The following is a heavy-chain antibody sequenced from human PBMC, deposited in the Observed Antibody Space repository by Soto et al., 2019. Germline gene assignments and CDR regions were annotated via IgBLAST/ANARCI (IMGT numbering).Heavy chain of an antibody. CDR2: INPSGGST. Sequence: GASVKVSFKASGGTFSRYAISWLRQAPGQGLEWMGIINPSGGSTSYAQKFQGRVTMTRDTSTSTVYMELSSLRSEDTAVYYCARERGIVGAPPLSDFQHWGQGTLVTVSS. V-gene: IGHV1-46*01. CDR3: ARERGIVGAPPLSDFQH. CDR1: GGTFSRYA. J-gene: IGHJ1*01. D-gene: IGHD1-26*01.